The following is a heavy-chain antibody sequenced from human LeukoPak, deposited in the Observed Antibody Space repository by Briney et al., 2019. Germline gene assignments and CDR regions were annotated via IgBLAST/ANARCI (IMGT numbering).Heavy chain of an antibody. V-gene: IGHV4-59*08. CDR2: IYYSGST. CDR1: GGSISSYY. D-gene: IGHD3-22*01. J-gene: IGHJ2*01. Sequence: SETLSLTCTVSGGSISSYYWSWIRQPPGKGLEWIGYIYYSGSTNYNPSLKSRVTISVDTSKNQFSLKLSSVTAADTAVYYCARQMYYYDSSGYFEYWYFDLWGRGTLVTVSS. CDR3: ARQMYYYDSSGYFEYWYFDL.